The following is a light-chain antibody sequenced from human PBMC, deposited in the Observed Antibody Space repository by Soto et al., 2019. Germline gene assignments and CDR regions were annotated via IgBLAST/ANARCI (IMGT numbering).Light chain of an antibody. CDR2: ANS. CDR3: QSYDSSLSVV. J-gene: IGLJ2*01. V-gene: IGLV1-40*01. CDR1: RSNIRAGYD. Sequence: QSVLTQPPSVSGAPGQRVTISCTGSRSNIRAGYDVHWYQQLPGTAPTVLIYANSNRPSGVPDRFSGSKSGTSASLAITGVQAEDEADYYCQSYDSSLSVVFGGGTKLTVL.